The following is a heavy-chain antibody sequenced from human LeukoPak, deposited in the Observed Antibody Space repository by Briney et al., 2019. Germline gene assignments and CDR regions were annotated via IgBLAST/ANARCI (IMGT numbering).Heavy chain of an antibody. CDR2: IRNKANSYTT. Sequence: GGSLRLSCAASGFTFSDHAMDWVRQAPGKGLEWVGRIRNKANSYTTEYAASVQGRYTVSRDDSKNSLYLQMNSMKTEDTAVYYCTRLVGANDWGQGTLVTVSS. CDR3: TRLVGAND. V-gene: IGHV3-72*01. CDR1: GFTFSDHA. J-gene: IGHJ4*02. D-gene: IGHD1-26*01.